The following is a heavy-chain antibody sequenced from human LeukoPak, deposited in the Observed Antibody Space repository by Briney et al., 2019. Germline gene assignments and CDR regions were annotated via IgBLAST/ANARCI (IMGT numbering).Heavy chain of an antibody. CDR3: SKARSGSSSSCYNY. D-gene: IGHD2-2*02. V-gene: IGHV3-23*01. Sequence: PGGSLRLSCAASGFTFRNYSMTWVRQAPGKGLEWVSGISDSGGTTDYADSGKGRFAISRDNSNNPLYLQMNSLRAEDTAVYYCSKARSGSSSSCYNYWGQGTLVTVSS. J-gene: IGHJ4*02. CDR1: GFTFRNYS. CDR2: ISDSGGTT.